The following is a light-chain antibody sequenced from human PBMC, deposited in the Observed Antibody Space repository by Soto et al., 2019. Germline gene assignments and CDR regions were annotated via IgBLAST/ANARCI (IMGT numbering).Light chain of an antibody. CDR3: KQYSTFWT. CDR2: ETS. Sequence: DIQMSQSPSTLSASVGDRVTITCRASRSLTRWLAWYQQKPGRAPKLLIYETSILQSGIPSRFSGSGSGTDFTLTISGVQPDDTATYYCKQYSTFWTFGQGTRVEVK. V-gene: IGKV1-5*03. CDR1: RSLTRW. J-gene: IGKJ1*01.